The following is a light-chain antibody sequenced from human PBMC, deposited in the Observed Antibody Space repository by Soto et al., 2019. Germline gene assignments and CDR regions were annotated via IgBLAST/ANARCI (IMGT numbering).Light chain of an antibody. Sequence: IQLTQSPSSLSASVGDRVTITCRASQGLNTNLAWYQQKPGKAPNLLIYGASTLQKGVPSRFSGNGSGTDFTPTISSLQPEDLATYYCQQSNNYFTFGPGTQVDIK. V-gene: IGKV1-9*01. CDR2: GAS. CDR3: QQSNNYFT. CDR1: QGLNTN. J-gene: IGKJ3*01.